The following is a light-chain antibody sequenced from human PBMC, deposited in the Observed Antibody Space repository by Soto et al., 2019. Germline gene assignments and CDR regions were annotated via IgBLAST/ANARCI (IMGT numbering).Light chain of an antibody. J-gene: IGLJ2*01. V-gene: IGLV2-8*01. CDR3: SSYGGFNNVL. CDR2: EVS. CDR1: SSDVGDYDY. Sequence: QSALTQPPSASGSPGQSVTISCTGTSSDVGDYDYVSWYQQHPGKAPKLMIYEVSKRPSGVPDRFSGSKSGNTASLTVSGIQTEDEADYYCSSYGGFNNVLFGGGTKVTVL.